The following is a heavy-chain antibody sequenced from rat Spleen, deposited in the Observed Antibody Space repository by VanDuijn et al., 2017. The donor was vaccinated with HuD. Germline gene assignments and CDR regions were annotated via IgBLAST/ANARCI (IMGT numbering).Heavy chain of an antibody. CDR1: GFTFSNYG. V-gene: IGHV5-29*01. J-gene: IGHJ4*01. D-gene: IGHD5-1*01. Sequence: EVQVVESGGGLVQPGRSLKLSCAASGFTFSNYGMAWVRQAPTKGLEWVATINYDGTSTHYRDSVKGRFTISRDNAKSTLYLQMNSLRSEDTATYYCTRDGTTGSYVMDAWGQGASVTVSS. CDR3: TRDGTTGSYVMDA. CDR2: INYDGTST.